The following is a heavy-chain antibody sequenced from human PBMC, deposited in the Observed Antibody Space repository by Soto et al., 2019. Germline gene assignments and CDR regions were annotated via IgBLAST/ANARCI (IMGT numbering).Heavy chain of an antibody. J-gene: IGHJ5*02. CDR1: GFTFDDYA. V-gene: IGHV3-9*01. CDR3: AKSVTTVAGTSWFDP. CDR2: ISWNSGGI. Sequence: EVQLVESGGGLVQPGRSLRLSCAASGFTFDDYAMHWVRQGPGTGLEWVSGISWNSGGIDYADSVKGRFTISRDNAKNSLYLQMNSLRAEDTALYYCAKSVTTVAGTSWFDPWGQGTLVTVSS. D-gene: IGHD6-19*01.